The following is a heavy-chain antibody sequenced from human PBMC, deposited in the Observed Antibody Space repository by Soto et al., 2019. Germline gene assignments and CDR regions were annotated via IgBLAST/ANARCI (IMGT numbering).Heavy chain of an antibody. J-gene: IGHJ5*02. CDR1: GYTFTSYY. CDR3: ARAFQYCSSTSCSPNWFDP. D-gene: IGHD2-2*01. CDR2: INPSGGST. Sequence: ASVKVSCKASGYTFTSYYMHWVRQAPGQGLEWMGIINPSGGSTSYAQKFQGRVTMTRDTSTSTVYMELSSLRSEDTAVYYCARAFQYCSSTSCSPNWFDPWGQGTLVTVSS. V-gene: IGHV1-46*01.